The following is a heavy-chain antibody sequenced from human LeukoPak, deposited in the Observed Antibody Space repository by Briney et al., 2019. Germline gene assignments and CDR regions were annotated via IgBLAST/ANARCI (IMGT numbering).Heavy chain of an antibody. CDR2: INPNSGGT. CDR1: GYTFTGYY. V-gene: IGHV1-2*06. CDR3: ARSSGSYYNPIDY. D-gene: IGHD3-10*01. Sequence: GASVKVSCKASGYTFTGYYMHWVRQAPGQGLEWMGRINPNSGGTNYAQKFQGRVTMTRDTSISTAYMELSRLRSDDTAVYYCARSSGSYYNPIDYWGQGTLVTVSS. J-gene: IGHJ4*02.